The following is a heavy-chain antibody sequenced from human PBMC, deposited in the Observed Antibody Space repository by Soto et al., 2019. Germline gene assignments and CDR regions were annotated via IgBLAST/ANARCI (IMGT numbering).Heavy chain of an antibody. J-gene: IGHJ4*02. CDR2: IYYSGRT. Sequence: QVQLQESGPGLVKPSQTLSLTCTVSGGSISSGGYYWSWIRQHPGKGLEWIGYIYYSGRTYYNPSLKSRVTISVDTSKNQFSLRLSSVTAADTAVYYCARAAAYYYDSSGYYYYLDYWGQGTLVTVSS. V-gene: IGHV4-31*03. CDR1: GGSISSGGYY. D-gene: IGHD3-22*01. CDR3: ARAAAYYYDSSGYYYYLDY.